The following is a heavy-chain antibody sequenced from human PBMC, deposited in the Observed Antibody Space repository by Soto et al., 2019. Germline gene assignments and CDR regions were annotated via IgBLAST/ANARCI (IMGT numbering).Heavy chain of an antibody. Sequence: SQTLSLTCVISGDSVSSNSAAWNWVRLSPSRGLEWLARTYYRSRWYNDYAVSVRSRITVNPDTSKNQFSLQLTSVPPEDTAVYYCAGTTSHHWLYMDVWGKGATVTVSS. CDR3: AGTTSHHWLYMDV. CDR1: GDSVSSNSAA. CDR2: TYYRSRWYN. D-gene: IGHD1-7*01. J-gene: IGHJ6*03. V-gene: IGHV6-1*01.